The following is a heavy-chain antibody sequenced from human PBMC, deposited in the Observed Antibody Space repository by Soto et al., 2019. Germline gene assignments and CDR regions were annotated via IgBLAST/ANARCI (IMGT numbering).Heavy chain of an antibody. J-gene: IGHJ6*02. CDR2: MNPNSGNT. Sequence: QLHLLQSGAEVKKTGASGNVSCRASGYTFTSYDINWVRQATGQGLEWMAWMNPNSGNTVDAQKFQGRVTLTRNPSLSTAYMELCSLISEETAGYYCARGLEYAGMDVWGQGSTVTVSS. V-gene: IGHV1-8*01. CDR3: ARGLEYAGMDV. CDR1: GYTFTSYD. D-gene: IGHD1-1*01.